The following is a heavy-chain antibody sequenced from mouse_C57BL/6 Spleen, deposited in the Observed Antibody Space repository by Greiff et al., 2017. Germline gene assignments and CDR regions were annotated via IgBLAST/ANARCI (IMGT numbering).Heavy chain of an antibody. D-gene: IGHD1-1*02. CDR1: GFTFTSYW. V-gene: IGHV1-52*01. CDR3: ARACGGGAKGC. J-gene: IGHJ4*01. CDR2: IDPSDSET. Sequence: VQLQQPGAELVRPGASVKLSCTASGFTFTSYWMHWVKQRPIQGLEWIGNIDPSDSETHYNQKFKDKATLTVDKSSNTAYMQLSSLTSEDSAFYYCARACGGGAKGCRGKGPTVT.